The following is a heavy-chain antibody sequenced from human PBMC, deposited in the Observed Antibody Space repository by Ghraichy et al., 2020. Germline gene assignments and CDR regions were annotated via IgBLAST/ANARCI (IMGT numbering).Heavy chain of an antibody. D-gene: IGHD6-19*01. J-gene: IGHJ4*02. Sequence: GESLNISCAASGFIFNKYAMNWVRQGPGKGLEWVATINKDGFDPSYIYSVRGRFTISRDNSRNTIYLQMNSLRVDDTAVYYWVTNWAKVRAGDYWGQGTLVTVS. V-gene: IGHV3-23*01. CDR2: INKDGFDP. CDR1: GFIFNKYA. CDR3: VTNWAKVRAGDY.